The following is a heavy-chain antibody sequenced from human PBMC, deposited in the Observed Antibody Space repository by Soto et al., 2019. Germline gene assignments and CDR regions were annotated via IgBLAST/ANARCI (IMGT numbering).Heavy chain of an antibody. Sequence: SETLSLTCAVSGGSFSDFYWTWIRQLPGKGLEWIGEINHIGYTNYNPSLESRVAISVDTSKNQFSLKLSSVTAADTAVYYCASFGKYGRIVGATGYYYYGMDVWGQGTTVTVSS. J-gene: IGHJ6*02. CDR3: ASFGKYGRIVGATGYYYYGMDV. D-gene: IGHD1-26*01. CDR1: GGSFSDFY. V-gene: IGHV4-34*01. CDR2: INHIGYT.